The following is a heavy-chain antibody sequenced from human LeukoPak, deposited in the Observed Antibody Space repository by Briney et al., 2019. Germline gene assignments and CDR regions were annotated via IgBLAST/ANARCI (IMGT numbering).Heavy chain of an antibody. V-gene: IGHV4-31*03. CDR1: GGSISSGGYY. CDR3: ARVMAGYYYGSRSPTRGLYNWFDP. CDR2: IYYSGST. J-gene: IGHJ5*02. Sequence: PSETLSLTCTVSGGSISSGGYYWSWIRQHPGKGLEWIGYIYYSGSTYYNPSLKSRVTISVDTSKNQFSLKLSSVTAADTAVYYCARVMAGYYYGSRSPTRGLYNWFDPWGQGTLVTVSS. D-gene: IGHD3-10*01.